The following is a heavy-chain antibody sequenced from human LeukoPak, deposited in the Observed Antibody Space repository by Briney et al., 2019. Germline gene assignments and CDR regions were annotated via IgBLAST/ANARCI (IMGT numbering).Heavy chain of an antibody. J-gene: IGHJ6*03. V-gene: IGHV4-59*08. D-gene: IGHD3-10*01. CDR3: ARHFRRDYSASGASQYYHYIDV. Sequence: SETLSLTCTVSLGSMTYDYWSWIRQTPGMRLEWLGYIYTTGSTRYNPSLKSRVTISLDTSKNQFSLRLRSVTAADTAVYYCARHFRRDYSASGASQYYHYIDVWGKGTTVTVSS. CDR1: LGSMTYDY. CDR2: IYTTGST.